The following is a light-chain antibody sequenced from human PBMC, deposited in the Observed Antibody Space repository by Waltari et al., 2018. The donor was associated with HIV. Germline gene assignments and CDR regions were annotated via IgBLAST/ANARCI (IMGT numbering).Light chain of an antibody. V-gene: IGKV1-5*03. J-gene: IGKJ1*01. Sequence: DIQMTQSPSTLSASVGDRVTITCRASQSINNWLAWYQRIPGKAPNLLIYSAFNLEVGVPSRFSGSGSGAEFTLTISSLQPDDFGTYYCQQYKSYSLTFGQGTKVEIK. CDR3: QQYKSYSLT. CDR1: QSINNW. CDR2: SAF.